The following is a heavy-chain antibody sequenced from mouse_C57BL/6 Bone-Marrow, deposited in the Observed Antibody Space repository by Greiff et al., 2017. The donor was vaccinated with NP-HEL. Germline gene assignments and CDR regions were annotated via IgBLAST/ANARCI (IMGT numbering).Heavy chain of an antibody. CDR3: ARSITTGVATGDY. D-gene: IGHD1-1*01. V-gene: IGHV1-54*01. CDR1: GYAFTNYL. Sequence: QVQLQQSGAELVRPGTSVKVSCKASGYAFTNYLIEWVKQRPGQGLEWIGVINPGSGGTNYNEKFKGKATLTADKSSSTAYMQLSSLTSEDSAVYFCARSITTGVATGDYWGQGTTLTVSS. J-gene: IGHJ2*01. CDR2: INPGSGGT.